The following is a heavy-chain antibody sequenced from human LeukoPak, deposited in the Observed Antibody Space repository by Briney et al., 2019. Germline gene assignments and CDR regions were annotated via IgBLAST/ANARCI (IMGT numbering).Heavy chain of an antibody. CDR2: ISASGVMT. CDR1: GFTVPDYA. Sequence: GGSLRLSCAASGFTVPDYAMTWVRQAPGKGLEWVSSISASGVMTYYADSVKGRFTVSRGNSKNSLYLQMKSLTAADTAVYYCAKDPLLLARQLVYYFDYWGQGTLVTVSS. D-gene: IGHD6-13*01. V-gene: IGHV3-23*01. CDR3: AKDPLLLARQLVYYFDY. J-gene: IGHJ4*02.